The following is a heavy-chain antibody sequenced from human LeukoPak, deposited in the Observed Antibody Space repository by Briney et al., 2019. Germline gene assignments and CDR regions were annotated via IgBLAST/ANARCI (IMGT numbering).Heavy chain of an antibody. D-gene: IGHD3-10*01. Sequence: GGSLRLSCAASGFTFSSYAMHWVRQAPGKGLEYVSAISSNGGSTYYANSVKGRFTISRDNSKNTLYLQMGSLRAEDMAVYYCARDPLMVRGVINVYYYYYMDVWGKGTTVTISS. J-gene: IGHJ6*03. CDR1: GFTFSSYA. CDR3: ARDPLMVRGVINVYYYYYMDV. CDR2: ISSNGGST. V-gene: IGHV3-64*01.